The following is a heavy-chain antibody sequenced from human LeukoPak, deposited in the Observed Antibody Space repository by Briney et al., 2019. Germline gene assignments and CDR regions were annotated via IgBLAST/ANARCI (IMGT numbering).Heavy chain of an antibody. CDR2: IGGGGPTT. D-gene: IGHD6-19*01. V-gene: IGHV3-23*01. J-gene: IGHJ4*02. CDR3: ARGFLGGTDQYFDS. Sequence: PGGSLRLSCAASGFTFSTYAMNWVRQAPAKGLEWVSTIGGGGPTTDYADSVKDRFTISRDNSKNTLYLQMNSLRAEDTAVHFCARGFLGGTDQYFDSWGQGTLVTVSS. CDR1: GFTFSTYA.